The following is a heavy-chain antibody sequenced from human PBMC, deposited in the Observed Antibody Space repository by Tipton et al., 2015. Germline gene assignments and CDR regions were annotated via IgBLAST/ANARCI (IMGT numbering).Heavy chain of an antibody. J-gene: IGHJ3*02. CDR2: INHSGST. CDR3: ARRRVATGGKAFDI. V-gene: IGHV4-34*01. CDR1: GGSFSGYY. D-gene: IGHD5-12*01. Sequence: TLSLTCAVYGGSFSGYYWSWIRQPPGKGLEWIGEINHSGSTNYNASLKSRVTISVDTSKNQFSLNLSSVTAADTAVYFCARRRVATGGKAFDIWGQGTMVTVSS.